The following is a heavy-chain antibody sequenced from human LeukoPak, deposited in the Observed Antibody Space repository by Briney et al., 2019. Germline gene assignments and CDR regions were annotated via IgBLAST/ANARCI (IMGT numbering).Heavy chain of an antibody. D-gene: IGHD2-2*01. CDR1: GYTFTGYY. J-gene: IGHJ6*04. CDR2: INPNSGGT. Sequence: GASVKVSCKASGYTFTGYYMHWVRQAPGQGLEWMGWINPNSGGTNYAQKFQGWVTMTRDTSISTAYMELSRPRSDDTAVYYCARGADCSSTSCYDDGMDVWGKGTTVTVSS. CDR3: ARGADCSSTSCYDDGMDV. V-gene: IGHV1-2*04.